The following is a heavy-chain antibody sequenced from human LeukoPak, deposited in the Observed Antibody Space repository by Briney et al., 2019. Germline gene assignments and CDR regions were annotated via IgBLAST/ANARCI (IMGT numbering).Heavy chain of an antibody. CDR3: VRLGCSSASCYLPYQYYYMEV. Sequence: GGSLRLSCAASGFTFNTYWMSWVRQAPGKGLEWVANIKQGGSEKYYVGSVKGRFTISRDNAKSSLYLQVNSLRAEDTAVYYCVRLGCSSASCYLPYQYYYMEVWGKGTTVTVSS. CDR1: GFTFNTYW. D-gene: IGHD2-2*01. V-gene: IGHV3-7*01. CDR2: IKQGGSEK. J-gene: IGHJ6*03.